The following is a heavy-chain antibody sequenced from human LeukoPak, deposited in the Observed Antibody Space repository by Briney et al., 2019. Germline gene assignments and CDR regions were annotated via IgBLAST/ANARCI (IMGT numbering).Heavy chain of an antibody. D-gene: IGHD2-2*02. Sequence: PGGSLRLSCAASGFTFSSYGMHWVRQAPGKGLEWEAFIRYDGSNKYYADSVKGRFTISRDNSKNTLYLQMNSLRAEDTAVYYCAKVLGYCSSTSCYTVEDYWGQGTLVTVSS. CDR1: GFTFSSYG. J-gene: IGHJ4*02. CDR3: AKVLGYCSSTSCYTVEDY. CDR2: IRYDGSNK. V-gene: IGHV3-30*02.